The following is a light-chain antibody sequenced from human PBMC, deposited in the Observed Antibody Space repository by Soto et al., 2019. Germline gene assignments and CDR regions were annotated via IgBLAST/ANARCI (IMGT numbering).Light chain of an antibody. V-gene: IGKV1-5*03. J-gene: IGKJ3*01. Sequence: DIQMTQSPSTLSASVGDRVTITCRASQSISSWLAWYQQKPGKAPKLLIYKASSLESGVPSRFSGSGSGTEFTLTISSLQPDDFATYYCQQYNSYSFTFGPVTKLDIK. CDR2: KAS. CDR3: QQYNSYSFT. CDR1: QSISSW.